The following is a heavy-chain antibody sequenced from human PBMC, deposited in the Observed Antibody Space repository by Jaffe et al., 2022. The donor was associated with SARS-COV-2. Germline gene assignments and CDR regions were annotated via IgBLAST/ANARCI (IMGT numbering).Heavy chain of an antibody. CDR3: ARDLRY. CDR1: GFTFSSYA. V-gene: IGHV3-30-3*01. Sequence: QVQLVESGGGVVQPGRSLRLSCAASGFTFSSYAMHWVRQAPGKGLEWVAVISYDGSNKYYADSVKGRFTISRDNSKNTLYLQMNSLRAEDTAVYYCARDLRYWGQGTLVTVSS. J-gene: IGHJ4*02. CDR2: ISYDGSNK.